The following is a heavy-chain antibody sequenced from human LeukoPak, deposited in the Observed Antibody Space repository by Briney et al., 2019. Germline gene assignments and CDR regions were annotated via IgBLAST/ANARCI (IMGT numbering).Heavy chain of an antibody. CDR3: ARDGYYYYGMDV. V-gene: IGHV4-30-2*01. J-gene: IGHJ6*02. CDR2: IYHSGST. Sequence: PSQTLSLTCAVSGGSISSGGYSWSWIRQPPGKGLEWIGYIYHSGSTYYNPSLKSRVTISVDRSKNQFSLKLSSATAADTAVYYCARDGYYYYGMDVWGQGTTVTVSS. CDR1: GGSISSGGYS.